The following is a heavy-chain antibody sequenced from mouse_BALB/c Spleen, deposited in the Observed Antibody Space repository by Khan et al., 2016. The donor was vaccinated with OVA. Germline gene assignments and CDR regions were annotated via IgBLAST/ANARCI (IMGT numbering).Heavy chain of an antibody. CDR3: ERRGAARATWDYFDY. D-gene: IGHD3-1*01. V-gene: IGHV1-63*02. J-gene: IGHJ2*01. Sequence: QVQLQQSGAELVRPGTSVKMSCKAAGYTFTNYWIGWVKQRPGHGLEWIGDTYPGGGYTNYNEKFKGKATLTADTSSSTAYMQRSGLTSEDSAIYYCERRGAARATWDYFDYWGQGTTLPVSS. CDR1: GYTFTNYW. CDR2: TYPGGGYT.